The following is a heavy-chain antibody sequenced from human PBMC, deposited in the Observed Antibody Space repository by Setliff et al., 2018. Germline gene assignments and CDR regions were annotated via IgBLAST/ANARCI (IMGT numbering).Heavy chain of an antibody. V-gene: IGHV4-4*07. D-gene: IGHD6-19*01. CDR1: GGSISSYY. CDR2: IYIGGSA. J-gene: IGHJ6*03. CDR3: AREQWLDPPGYYYMDV. Sequence: SETLSLTCTVSGGSISSYYWSWIRQPAGKGLEWIGHIYIGGSANYNPSLKSRVTMSINTSKNQFSLKLNSVTAADMAVYYCAREQWLDPPGYYYMDVWAKGTTVTVS.